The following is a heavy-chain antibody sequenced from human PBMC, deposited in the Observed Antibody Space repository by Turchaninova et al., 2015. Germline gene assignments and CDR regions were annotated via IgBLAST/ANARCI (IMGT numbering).Heavy chain of an antibody. J-gene: IGHJ4*02. Sequence: QVQLVESGGGVVQPGRSLRLSCAASGFTFNNYGMHWVRQAPGKGMEWVAVISYDGTTKYYADSVKGRFTISRDNSKNTLFLQMNSLRAEDTAVYYCAKPLESYYDSTGQLCDYWGQGTLVTVSS. V-gene: IGHV3-30*18. CDR2: ISYDGTTK. CDR1: GFTFNNYG. CDR3: AKPLESYYDSTGQLCDY. D-gene: IGHD3-22*01.